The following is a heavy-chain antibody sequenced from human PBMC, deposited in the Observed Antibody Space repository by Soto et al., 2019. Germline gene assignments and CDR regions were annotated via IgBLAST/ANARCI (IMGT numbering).Heavy chain of an antibody. J-gene: IGHJ6*02. CDR1: GYTFTSYA. V-gene: IGHV1-3*01. D-gene: IGHD2-15*01. CDR3: ARDHLKVAAISSGMDV. CDR2: INAGNGNT. Sequence: VASVKVSCKASGYTFTSYAIHWVRQAPGQRLEWMGWINAGNGNTKYSQKFQGRVTITRDTSASTAYMELSSLRSEDTAVYYCARDHLKVAAISSGMDVWGQGTTVTVSS.